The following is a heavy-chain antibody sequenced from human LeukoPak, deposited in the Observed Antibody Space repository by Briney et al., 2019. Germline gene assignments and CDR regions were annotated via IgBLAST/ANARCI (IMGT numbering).Heavy chain of an antibody. J-gene: IGHJ4*02. CDR3: ARGAYYYDSSGYYYVVDSVMTY. Sequence: ASVKVSCKASGYTFTGYYMHWVRQAPGQGLEWMGWINPNSGGTNYAQKFQGRVTMTRDTSISTAYMELSRLSSDDTAVYYCARGAYYYDSSGYYYVVDSVMTYWGQGTLVTVSS. CDR2: INPNSGGT. CDR1: GYTFTGYY. V-gene: IGHV1-2*02. D-gene: IGHD3-22*01.